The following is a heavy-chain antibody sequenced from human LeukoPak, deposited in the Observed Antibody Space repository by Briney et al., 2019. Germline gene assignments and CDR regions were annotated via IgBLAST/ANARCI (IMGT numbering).Heavy chain of an antibody. Sequence: PSETLSLTCAVYGGSFNDYFWSWIRQPPGKGLEWIGEISHSGSTTYNPSLRSRVTISGDTSKKQFSLKLSSVTAADTAVYYCVTYYYGSSAPKRNYWGQGILVTVSS. V-gene: IGHV4-34*01. CDR3: VTYYYGSSAPKRNY. CDR2: ISHSGST. J-gene: IGHJ4*02. D-gene: IGHD3-22*01. CDR1: GGSFNDYF.